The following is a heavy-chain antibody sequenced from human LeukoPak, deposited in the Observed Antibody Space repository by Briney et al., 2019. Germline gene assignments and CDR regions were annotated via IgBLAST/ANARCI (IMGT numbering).Heavy chain of an antibody. Sequence: PGGSLRLSCAASGFTFDDYAMHWVRQAPGKGLEWVSGISWNSGSIGYADSVKGRFTISRDNAKNSLYLQMNSLRAEDTALYYCAKGQYNYYYYGMDVWGQGTTVTVSS. CDR1: GFTFDDYA. CDR3: AKGQYNYYYYGMDV. V-gene: IGHV3-9*01. J-gene: IGHJ6*02. D-gene: IGHD1-1*01. CDR2: ISWNSGSI.